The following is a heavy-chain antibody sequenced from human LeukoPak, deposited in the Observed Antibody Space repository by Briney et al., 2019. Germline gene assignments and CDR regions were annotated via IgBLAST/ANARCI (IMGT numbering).Heavy chain of an antibody. V-gene: IGHV1-46*01. CDR1: GYTFTSYY. Sequence: GASVKVSCKASGYTFTSYYMHWVRQAPGQWLEWMGIINPNGGSATYAQKRQGRVTMTRETSTSTVYMELSSLRSEDTAVYYCAILRYNWNNLDPWGQGTLVTVSS. J-gene: IGHJ5*02. CDR2: INPNGGSA. CDR3: AILRYNWNNLDP. D-gene: IGHD1-1*01.